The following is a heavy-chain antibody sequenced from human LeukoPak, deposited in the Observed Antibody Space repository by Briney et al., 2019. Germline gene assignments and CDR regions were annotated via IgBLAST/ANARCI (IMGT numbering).Heavy chain of an antibody. V-gene: IGHV5-51*01. CDR1: GSSFTNYW. D-gene: IGHD6-19*01. Sequence: GESLRISCQVCGSSFTNYWIGWVRQIPEKGLEWMGIIYPGDSDTRYSPSFQGQVTISTDKSLNTAYLQWSSLKASDTAMYYCARGGSSGWYFWFDPWGQGTLVTVSS. CDR3: ARGGSSGWYFWFDP. CDR2: IYPGDSDT. J-gene: IGHJ5*02.